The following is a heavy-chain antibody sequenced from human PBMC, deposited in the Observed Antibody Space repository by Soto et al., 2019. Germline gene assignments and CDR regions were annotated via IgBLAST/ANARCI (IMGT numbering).Heavy chain of an antibody. D-gene: IGHD6-19*01. CDR2: IYYSGST. J-gene: IGHJ4*02. CDR3: ASTAHSSGWYSGGFDY. Sequence: QVQLQESGPGLVKPSETLSLTCTVSGGSISSYYWSWIRQPPGKGLEWIGYIYYSGSTNYNPSLKSRVTPSVDTSKNQFSLKLSSVTAADTAVYYCASTAHSSGWYSGGFDYWGQGTLVTVSS. V-gene: IGHV4-59*01. CDR1: GGSISSYY.